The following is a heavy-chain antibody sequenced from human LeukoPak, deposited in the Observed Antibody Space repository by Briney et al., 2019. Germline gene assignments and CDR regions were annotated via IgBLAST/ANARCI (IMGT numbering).Heavy chain of an antibody. CDR3: AREGPLRGAFDI. CDR1: GGTFSSYA. CDR2: ISAYNGNT. J-gene: IGHJ3*02. Sequence: ASVKVSCKASGGTFSSYAISWVRQAPGQGLEWMGWISAYNGNTNYAQKLQGRVTMTTDTSTSTAYMELRSLRSDDTAVYYCAREGPLRGAFDIWGQGTMVTVSS. V-gene: IGHV1-18*01.